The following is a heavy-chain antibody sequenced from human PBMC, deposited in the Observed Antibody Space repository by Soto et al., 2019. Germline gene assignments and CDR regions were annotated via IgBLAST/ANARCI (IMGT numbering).Heavy chain of an antibody. Sequence: GGSLRLSCAASGFTFSSYWMSWVRQAPGKGLEWVANIKQDGSEKYYVDSVKGRFTISRDNAKNSLYLQMNSLRAEDTAVYYCARGSSSWYFPFDYWGQGTLVTVSS. CDR3: ARGSSSWYFPFDY. J-gene: IGHJ4*02. D-gene: IGHD6-13*01. CDR2: IKQDGSEK. V-gene: IGHV3-7*04. CDR1: GFTFSSYW.